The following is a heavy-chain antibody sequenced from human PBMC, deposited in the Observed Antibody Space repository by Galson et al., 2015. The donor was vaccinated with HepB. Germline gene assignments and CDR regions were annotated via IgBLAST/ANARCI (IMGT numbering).Heavy chain of an antibody. CDR3: ARGGLAVLSSLRFDP. J-gene: IGHJ5*02. Sequence: SLRLSCAASGFTFSSYAMHWVRQAPGKGLEYVSAISSNGGSTYYANSVKGRFTISRDKSKNTLYLQMGSLRAEDMAVYYCARGGLAVLSSLRFDPWGQGTLVTVSS. CDR2: ISSNGGST. V-gene: IGHV3-64*01. D-gene: IGHD2/OR15-2a*01. CDR1: GFTFSSYA.